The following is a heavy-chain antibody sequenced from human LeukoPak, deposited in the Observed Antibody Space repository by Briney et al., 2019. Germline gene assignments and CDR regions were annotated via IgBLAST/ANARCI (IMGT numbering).Heavy chain of an antibody. Sequence: GGSLRLSCAASGFTFSGYWMSWVRQALGKGLEWVANINKDGSERYNVDSVKGRFTISSDNANKSLYLQMNSLRAEDTSVYYCARESKGRSKIDYWGQGTLVTVSS. D-gene: IGHD4-17*01. CDR2: INKDGSER. J-gene: IGHJ4*02. CDR1: GFTFSGYW. CDR3: ARESKGRSKIDY. V-gene: IGHV3-7*01.